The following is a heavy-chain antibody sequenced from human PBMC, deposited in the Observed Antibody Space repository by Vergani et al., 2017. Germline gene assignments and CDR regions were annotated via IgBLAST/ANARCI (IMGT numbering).Heavy chain of an antibody. V-gene: IGHV3-23*01. CDR3: AKANPRKSGYDYLYYYHAMDV. CDR2: ISGSVGST. D-gene: IGHD5-12*01. J-gene: IGHJ6*02. Sequence: EVQLLESGGDLVQPGGSLRLSCAASGFTFNHYAMNWVRQAPGKGLEWVSGISGSVGSTYYAGSVKGRFTISRDSSKNTLYLQMNSLSAGDTAVYYCAKANPRKSGYDYLYYYHAMDVWGQGTTVTVSS. CDR1: GFTFNHYA.